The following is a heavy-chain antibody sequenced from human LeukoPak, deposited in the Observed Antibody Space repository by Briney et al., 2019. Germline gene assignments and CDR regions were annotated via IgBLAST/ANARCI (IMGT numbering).Heavy chain of an antibody. CDR1: GFTFSDYY. D-gene: IGHD3-3*01. CDR2: IYSGGST. V-gene: IGHV3-66*01. CDR3: ARSTPYYDFWSGPDY. Sequence: PGGSLRLSCAASGFTFSDYYMSWVRQAPGKGLEWVSVIYSGGSTYYADSVKGRFTISRDNSKNTLYLQMNSLRAEDTAVYYCARSTPYYDFWSGPDYWGQGTLVTVSS. J-gene: IGHJ4*02.